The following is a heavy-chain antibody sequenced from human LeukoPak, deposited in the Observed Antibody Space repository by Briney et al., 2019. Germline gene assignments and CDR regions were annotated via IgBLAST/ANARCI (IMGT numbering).Heavy chain of an antibody. J-gene: IGHJ4*02. CDR2: IYHSGST. D-gene: IGHD5-18*01. CDR1: GGSISSSNW. Sequence: SGTLSLTCAVSGGSISSSNWWSWVRQPPGKGLEWIGEIYHSGSTNYIPSLKSRVTISADTSKNQFSLTLGSVSATDTAVYYCASPRGFSYGYFDYWGQGTLVTVSS. V-gene: IGHV4-4*02. CDR3: ASPRGFSYGYFDY.